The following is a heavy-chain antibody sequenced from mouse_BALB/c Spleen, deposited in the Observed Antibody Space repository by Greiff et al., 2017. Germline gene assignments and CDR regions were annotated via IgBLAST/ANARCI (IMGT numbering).Heavy chain of an antibody. J-gene: IGHJ3*01. D-gene: IGHD2-1*01. V-gene: IGHV5-6-2*01. CDR2: INSNGGST. CDR1: GFTFSSYY. Sequence: EVMLVESGGGLVKLGGSLKLSCAASGFTFSSYYMSWVRQTPEKRLELVAAINSNGGSTYYPDTVKGRFTISRDNAKNTLYLQMSSLKSEDTALYYCARGGGNYAWFAYWGQGTLVTVSA. CDR3: ARGGGNYAWFAY.